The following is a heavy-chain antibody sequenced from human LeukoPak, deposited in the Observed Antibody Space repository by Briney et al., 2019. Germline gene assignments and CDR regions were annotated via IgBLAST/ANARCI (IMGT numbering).Heavy chain of an antibody. J-gene: IGHJ4*02. D-gene: IGHD6-13*01. CDR2: IIPILGIA. CDR1: GGTFSSYA. V-gene: IGHV1-69*04. Sequence: ASVKVSCKASGGTFSSYAISWVRQAPGQGLEWMGRIIPILGIANYAQKFQGRVTITADTSTSTAYMELRSLRSDDTAVYYCAREVAAISADYWGQGTLVTVSS. CDR3: AREVAAISADY.